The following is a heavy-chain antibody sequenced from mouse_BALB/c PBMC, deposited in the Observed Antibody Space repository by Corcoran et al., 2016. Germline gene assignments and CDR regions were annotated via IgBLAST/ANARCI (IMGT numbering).Heavy chain of an antibody. V-gene: IGHV1-9*01. J-gene: IGHJ3*01. CDR2: ILPGSGST. Sequence: QVQLQQSGPELMKPGASVKISCKATGYTFSSYWIEWVKQRPGHGLEWSGEILPGSGSTNYNEKFKGKATFTADTSSNTAYMQLSSLTSEDSAVYYCARRDGNYGGWFAYWGQGTLVTVSA. CDR1: GYTFSSYW. D-gene: IGHD2-1*01. CDR3: ARRDGNYGGWFAY.